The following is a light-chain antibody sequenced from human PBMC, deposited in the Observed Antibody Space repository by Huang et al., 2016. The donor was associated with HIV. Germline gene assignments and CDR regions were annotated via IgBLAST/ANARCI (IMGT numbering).Light chain of an antibody. CDR1: QRVFNNNY. CDR2: GAY. Sequence: EIESTQSPGILSLSPGASATHSCRASQRVFNNNYLAWYQQIPDHAPRLLIFGAYSTDTDIPDRCSGGWAGTDFTLPISRLGRDDFAGYYCQQYGSSLAFGPGTRVEIK. CDR3: QQYGSSLA. V-gene: IGKV3-20*01. J-gene: IGKJ1*01.